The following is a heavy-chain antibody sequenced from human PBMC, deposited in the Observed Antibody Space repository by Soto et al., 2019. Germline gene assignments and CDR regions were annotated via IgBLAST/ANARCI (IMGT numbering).Heavy chain of an antibody. D-gene: IGHD2-15*01. V-gene: IGHV1-69*13. CDR3: ARRYCSGGSCYSARGMDV. J-gene: IGHJ6*02. Sequence: SVKVSCKASGGTFNSYAISWVRQAPGQGLEWMGGIIPIFGTANYAQKFQGRVTITADESTSTAYMELSSLRSEDTAVYYCARRYCSGGSCYSARGMDVWGQGTTVTVSS. CDR1: GGTFNSYA. CDR2: IIPIFGTA.